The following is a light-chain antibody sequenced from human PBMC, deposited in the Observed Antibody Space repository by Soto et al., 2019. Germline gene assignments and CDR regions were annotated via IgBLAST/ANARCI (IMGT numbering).Light chain of an antibody. J-gene: IGLJ2*01. Sequence: QSALTQPASVSGFPGQSITVSCTGDSSDIGGCEYVSWYQQYPGKAPKLIIYEVTNRPSGVSTRFSGSKSGNTASLTISGLQAEDEGDYYCISCTSGRTFHVIFGGGTQLTVL. V-gene: IGLV2-14*01. CDR3: ISCTSGRTFHVI. CDR2: EVT. CDR1: SSDIGGCEY.